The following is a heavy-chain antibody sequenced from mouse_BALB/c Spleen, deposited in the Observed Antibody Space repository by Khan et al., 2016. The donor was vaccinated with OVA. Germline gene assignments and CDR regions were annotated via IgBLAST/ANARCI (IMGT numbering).Heavy chain of an antibody. Sequence: EVQLQESGPGLVKPSQSLSLICTVTGYSITSDYAWNWIRQFPGNKLEWMGFISYSGNTNYNPSLKSRISITRDTSKNQFFLHLNSVTTGDTATYYCARVYGGDFDYWGQGTTLTVSS. CDR3: ARVYGGDFDY. CDR2: ISYSGNT. V-gene: IGHV3-2*02. J-gene: IGHJ2*01. D-gene: IGHD1-1*01. CDR1: GYSITSDYA.